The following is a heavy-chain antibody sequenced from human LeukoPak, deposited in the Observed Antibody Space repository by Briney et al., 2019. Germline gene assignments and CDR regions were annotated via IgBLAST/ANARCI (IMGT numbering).Heavy chain of an antibody. Sequence: GGSLRLSCAASGFTFSSYGMHWVRQAPGKGLEWVAVISYDGSNKYYADSVKGRFTISRDNSKNTLYLQMNSLRAEDTAVYYCAKDRTRRDGYNTIFDYWGQGTLVTVSS. CDR3: AKDRTRRDGYNTIFDY. D-gene: IGHD5-24*01. CDR2: ISYDGSNK. V-gene: IGHV3-30*18. J-gene: IGHJ4*02. CDR1: GFTFSSYG.